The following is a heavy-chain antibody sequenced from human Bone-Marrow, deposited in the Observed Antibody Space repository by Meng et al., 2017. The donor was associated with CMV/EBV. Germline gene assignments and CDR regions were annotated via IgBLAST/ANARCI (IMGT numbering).Heavy chain of an antibody. CDR3: AKDVSDWSQGICDY. D-gene: IGHD6-19*01. CDR2: ISNSGGTT. V-gene: IGHV3-23*04. Sequence: EVQLVESGGGLVKPGGSLRLSCAASGFTFSNAWMNWVRQAPGKGLEWVSTISNSGGTTYSAGSVKGRFTISRDNSKNTLYLLMNSLRAEDTAVYYCAKDVSDWSQGICDYWGQGALVTVSS. CDR1: GFTFSNAW. J-gene: IGHJ4*02.